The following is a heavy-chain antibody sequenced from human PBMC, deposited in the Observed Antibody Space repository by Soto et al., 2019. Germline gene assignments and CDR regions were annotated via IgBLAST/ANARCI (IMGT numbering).Heavy chain of an antibody. CDR2: IDSSGNI. Sequence: SETLSLTCTVSAGSISNYYCNWIRQPAGKGLEWIGRIDSSGNINYSPSLKSRLTMSVDTSENQFSLKLSSVTAADTAVYYCARGGQDFWSGPLDYWGQGTPVTVSS. CDR3: ARGGQDFWSGPLDY. D-gene: IGHD3-3*01. V-gene: IGHV4-4*07. CDR1: AGSISNYY. J-gene: IGHJ4*02.